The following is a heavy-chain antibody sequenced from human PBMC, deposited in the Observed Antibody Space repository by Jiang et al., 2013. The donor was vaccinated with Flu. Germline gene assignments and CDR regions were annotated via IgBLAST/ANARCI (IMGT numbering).Heavy chain of an antibody. V-gene: IGHV1-8*01. CDR2: MNPNSGNT. Sequence: SGAEVKKPGASVKVSCKASGYTFTSYDINWVRQATGQGLEWMGWMNPNSGNTGYAQKFQGRVTMTRNTSISTAYMELSSLRSEDTAVYYCARGNQRLGYYYYGMDVWGQGTTVTVSS. J-gene: IGHJ6*02. CDR1: GYTFTSYD. CDR3: ARGNQRLGYYYYGMDV. D-gene: IGHD1-14*01.